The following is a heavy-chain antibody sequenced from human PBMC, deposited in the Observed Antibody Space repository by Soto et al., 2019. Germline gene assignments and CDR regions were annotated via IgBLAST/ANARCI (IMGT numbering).Heavy chain of an antibody. CDR2: IYHSGSS. V-gene: IGHV4-30-4*01. CDR3: ARDLLDTTVDYYFDS. CDR1: GGSLSSGTYY. J-gene: IGHJ4*02. Sequence: SETLSLTCTVSGGSLSSGTYYWSWIRQPPGKGLEWIGYIYHSGSSQSNPSLKSRVTISIDTSKNQFSLELRSVTAADTAVYYCARDLLDTTVDYYFDSWGPGRLVTVSS. D-gene: IGHD4-17*01.